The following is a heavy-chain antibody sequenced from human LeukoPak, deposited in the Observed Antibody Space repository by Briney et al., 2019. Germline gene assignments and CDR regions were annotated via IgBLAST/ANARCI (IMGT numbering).Heavy chain of an antibody. D-gene: IGHD6-13*01. CDR3: AKDRSSSWTWTIDY. J-gene: IGHJ4*02. V-gene: IGHV3-30*18. CDR2: ISYDGSNK. Sequence: GRSLRLSCAASGFSFSGYGMHWVRQAPGKGLEWVALISYDGSNKYYRDSVKGRFTISRDNSKNTLYLQMNSLRAEDTAVYYCAKDRSSSWTWTIDYWGQGTLVTVSS. CDR1: GFSFSGYG.